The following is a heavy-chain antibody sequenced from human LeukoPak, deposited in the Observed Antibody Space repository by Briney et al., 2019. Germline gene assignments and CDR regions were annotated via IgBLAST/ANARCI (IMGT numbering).Heavy chain of an antibody. D-gene: IGHD7-27*01. V-gene: IGHV3-43*01. Sequence: GGSLRLSCAASGFTFDDYTMHWVRQAPGKGLEWVSLISWDGGSTYYADSVKGRFTISRDNSKNSLYLQMNSLRAEDTAVYYCARDNWGPDYWGQGILVTVSS. J-gene: IGHJ4*02. CDR1: GFTFDDYT. CDR3: ARDNWGPDY. CDR2: ISWDGGST.